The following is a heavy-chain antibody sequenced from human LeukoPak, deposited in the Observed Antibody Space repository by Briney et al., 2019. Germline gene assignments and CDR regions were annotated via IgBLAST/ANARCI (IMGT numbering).Heavy chain of an antibody. Sequence: GGSLRLSCAASGINFRSSGMHWVRQAPGKGLEWVTFIQNDGSDKYYAASVKGRFTISRDNSKNTVYLHMASLRADDTALYYCAREGGRAVPGRFDQWGQGALVTVSS. D-gene: IGHD6-13*01. CDR3: AREGGRAVPGRFDQ. V-gene: IGHV3-30*02. CDR1: GINFRSSG. J-gene: IGHJ4*02. CDR2: IQNDGSDK.